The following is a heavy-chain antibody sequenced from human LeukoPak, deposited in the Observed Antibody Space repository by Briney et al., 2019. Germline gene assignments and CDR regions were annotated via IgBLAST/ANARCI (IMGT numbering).Heavy chain of an antibody. V-gene: IGHV1-3*01. CDR2: INAGNGNT. D-gene: IGHD1-26*01. CDR3: AFSSYYLQGNYYYMDV. CDR1: GYTFSSYA. J-gene: IGHJ6*03. Sequence: ASVKVSCKASGYTFSSYAMHWVRPAPGQRLEWMGWINAGNGNTKFSHEFQGRVTITRDTSASTVYMELRSLRSDDTAVYYCAFSSYYLQGNYYYMDVWGKGTTVTVSS.